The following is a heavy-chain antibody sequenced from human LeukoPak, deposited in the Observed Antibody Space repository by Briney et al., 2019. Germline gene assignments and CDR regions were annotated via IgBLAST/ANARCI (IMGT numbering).Heavy chain of an antibody. D-gene: IGHD2-2*01. CDR1: GGSFSGYY. CDR3: ASTSHQLLPGGWFDP. V-gene: IGHV4-34*01. J-gene: IGHJ5*02. CDR2: INHSGST. Sequence: SETLSLTCAVYGGSFSGYYWSWIRQPPGKGLEWIGEINHSGSTNYNPSLKSRVTISVDTSKNQFSLKLSSVTAADTAVYYCASTSHQLLPGGWFDPWGQGTLVTVSS.